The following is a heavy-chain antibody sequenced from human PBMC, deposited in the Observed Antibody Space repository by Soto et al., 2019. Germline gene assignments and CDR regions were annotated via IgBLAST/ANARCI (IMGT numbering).Heavy chain of an antibody. CDR1: GFTFSSYG. Sequence: GGSLKLSCAESGFTFSSYGMHWVRQAPGKGLEWVSVIWYDGSNKYYADSVQGRFTISRDNSKNTLYLQMTSLRAEDTAVNYCARDFAPRLGTFDYFGQGTLVTVSS. CDR2: IWYDGSNK. J-gene: IGHJ4*02. D-gene: IGHD6-13*01. V-gene: IGHV3-33*01. CDR3: ARDFAPRLGTFDY.